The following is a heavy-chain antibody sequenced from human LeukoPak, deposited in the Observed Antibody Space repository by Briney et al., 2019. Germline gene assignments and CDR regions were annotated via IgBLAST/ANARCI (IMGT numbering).Heavy chain of an antibody. J-gene: IGHJ6*03. D-gene: IGHD3-16*01. CDR3: ARTPTPGYDYYYYMDV. Sequence: GASVKVSCEASGYTFTDYYMHWVRQAPGQGLEWMGWINPNSGGTNFAQNFQGRVTMTRDTSITTAYMELSSLRSDDTAVYYCARTPTPGYDYYYYMDVWGKGTTVTVSS. CDR1: GYTFTDYY. V-gene: IGHV1-2*02. CDR2: INPNSGGT.